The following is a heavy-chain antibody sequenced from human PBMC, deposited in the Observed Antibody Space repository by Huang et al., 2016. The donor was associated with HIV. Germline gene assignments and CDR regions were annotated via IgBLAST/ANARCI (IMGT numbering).Heavy chain of an antibody. CDR3: AILLCGGDCYLVAGAFDI. CDR1: GYSFTTYW. CDR2: ISPGDSNP. D-gene: IGHD2-21*02. Sequence: EVQLVQSGAEVKKPGESLIISCKAFGYSFTTYWDGWVRQMSGKGLGGMGIISPGDSNPGNRPSFQGQVTISADKSINTAYLQWSSLKASDTAMYYCAILLCGGDCYLVAGAFDIWGQGTVVTVSS. J-gene: IGHJ3*02. V-gene: IGHV5-51*01.